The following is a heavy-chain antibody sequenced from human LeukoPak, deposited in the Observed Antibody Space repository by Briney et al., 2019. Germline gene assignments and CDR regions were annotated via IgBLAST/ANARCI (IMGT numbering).Heavy chain of an antibody. Sequence: GGSLRLSCAASGFTFSSSWMSWVRQAPGKGLEWVANIKQDGSEKYYVDSVKGRFTISRDNAKNSLYLQMNSVIAEYTAVYYCARAAVGGTYDYWGQGTLVTVSS. CDR2: IKQDGSEK. J-gene: IGHJ4*02. CDR3: ARAAVGGTYDY. D-gene: IGHD1-26*01. V-gene: IGHV3-7*01. CDR1: GFTFSSSW.